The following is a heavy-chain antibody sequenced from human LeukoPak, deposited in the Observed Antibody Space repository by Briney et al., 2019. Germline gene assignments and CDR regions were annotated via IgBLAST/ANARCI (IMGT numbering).Heavy chain of an antibody. CDR1: GYTFTSYA. J-gene: IGHJ6*02. Sequence: ASVKVSCEASGYTFTSYAMHWVRQAPGQRLEWMGWINAGNGNTKYSQKFQGRVTITRDTSASTAYMELSSLRSEDTAVYYCARADSSGYYIYGMDVWGQGTTVTVSS. D-gene: IGHD3-22*01. CDR2: INAGNGNT. V-gene: IGHV1-3*01. CDR3: ARADSSGYYIYGMDV.